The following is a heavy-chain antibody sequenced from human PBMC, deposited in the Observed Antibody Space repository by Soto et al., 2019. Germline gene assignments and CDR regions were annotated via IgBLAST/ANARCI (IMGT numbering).Heavy chain of an antibody. CDR1: GGSISSSSYY. D-gene: IGHD5-18*01. J-gene: IGHJ4*02. Sequence: SETLSLTFTVSGGSISSSSYYWGWIRQPPGKGLEWIGSIYYSGSTYYNPSPNSRVTISVDTFKNQFSLQLSSVTAADTAVHYCATNNPKDTAMSSFDYWGQGTLVTVSS. CDR2: IYYSGST. CDR3: ATNNPKDTAMSSFDY. V-gene: IGHV4-39*01.